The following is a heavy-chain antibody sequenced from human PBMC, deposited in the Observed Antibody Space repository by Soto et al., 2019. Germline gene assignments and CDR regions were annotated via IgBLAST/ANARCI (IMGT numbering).Heavy chain of an antibody. Sequence: EVQLVESGGDLVQPGGSLSLSSAASGFTVSRSYMSWVRQAPGKGVEWVSTVYSDDSTYYADSVKGRFSISRDSSKNTLYLQMNSLRAEDTAVYYCAINSGRDWAEYFQHWGQGTLVTVSS. CDR3: AINSGRDWAEYFQH. J-gene: IGHJ1*01. D-gene: IGHD2-21*01. V-gene: IGHV3-66*01. CDR1: GFTVSRSY. CDR2: VYSDDST.